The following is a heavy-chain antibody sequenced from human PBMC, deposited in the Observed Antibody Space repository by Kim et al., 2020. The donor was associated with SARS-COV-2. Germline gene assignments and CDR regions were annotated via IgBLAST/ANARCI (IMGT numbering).Heavy chain of an antibody. J-gene: IGHJ6*02. CDR2: IKSKTDGGTT. D-gene: IGHD6-19*01. CDR1: GFTFSNAW. Sequence: GGSLRLSCAASGFTFSNAWMSWVRQAPGKGLEWVGRIKSKTDGGTTDYAAPVKGRFAISRDDSKNTLYLQMNSLKTEDTAVYYCTTDPPVGWSSYYYYGMDVWGQGTTVTVSS. CDR3: TTDPPVGWSSYYYYGMDV. V-gene: IGHV3-15*01.